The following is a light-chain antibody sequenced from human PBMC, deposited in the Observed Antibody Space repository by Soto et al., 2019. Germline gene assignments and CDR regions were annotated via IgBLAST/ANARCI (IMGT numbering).Light chain of an antibody. V-gene: IGLV2-23*01. CDR2: EGH. CDR3: CLYIGATTYV. J-gene: IGLJ1*01. Sequence: QCLLGAPASLSVTPGHSITISCTGTSGFVGSFSLVSWYQQHPGKAPKVMISEGHRRPSGVPDRFSGSTSVNSASLTISGLQADDEADYYCCLYIGATTYVYGTGTKVNVL. CDR1: SGFVGSFSL.